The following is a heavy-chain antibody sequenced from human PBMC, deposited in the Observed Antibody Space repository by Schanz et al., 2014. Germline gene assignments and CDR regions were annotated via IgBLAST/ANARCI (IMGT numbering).Heavy chain of an antibody. J-gene: IGHJ4*02. CDR2: ISGSGGST. CDR3: AKGSVVVVAATLPFDY. Sequence: VQLVESGGGLVKPGGSLRLSCAASGFTFSSYAMSWVRQAPGKGLEWVSAISGSGGSTYYADSVKGRFTISRDNSKNTLYLQMNSLRAEDTAVYYCAKGSVVVVAATLPFDYWGQGTLVTVSS. CDR1: GFTFSSYA. D-gene: IGHD2-15*01. V-gene: IGHV3-23*04.